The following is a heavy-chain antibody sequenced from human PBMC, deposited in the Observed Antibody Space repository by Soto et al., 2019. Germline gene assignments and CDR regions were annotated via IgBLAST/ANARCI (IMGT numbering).Heavy chain of an antibody. CDR1: GFTFSSYG. D-gene: IGHD3-22*01. Sequence: GGSLRLSCAASGFTFSSYGMHWVRQASGKGLEWVAVISYDGSNKYYADSVKGRFTISRDNSKNTLYLQMNSLRAEDTAVYYCAKDGGYDSSGHDFDYWGQGTLVTVSS. CDR3: AKDGGYDSSGHDFDY. V-gene: IGHV3-30*18. CDR2: ISYDGSNK. J-gene: IGHJ4*02.